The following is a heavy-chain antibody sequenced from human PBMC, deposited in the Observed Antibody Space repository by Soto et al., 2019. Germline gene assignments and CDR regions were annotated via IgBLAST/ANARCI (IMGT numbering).Heavy chain of an antibody. CDR1: GFTFGDYA. Sequence: GGSLRLSCTASGFTFGDYAMSWFRQAPGKGLEWVGFIRSKAYGGTTEYAASVKGRFTISRDDSKSIAYLQMNSLKTEDTAVYYCTRFHDYGDYSDFDYWGQGTPVTGSS. D-gene: IGHD4-17*01. V-gene: IGHV3-49*03. CDR3: TRFHDYGDYSDFDY. CDR2: IRSKAYGGTT. J-gene: IGHJ4*02.